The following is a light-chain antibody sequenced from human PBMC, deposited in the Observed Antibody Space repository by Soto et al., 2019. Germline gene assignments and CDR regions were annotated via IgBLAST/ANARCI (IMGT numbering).Light chain of an antibody. CDR3: QQRRNWPRLA. Sequence: EIVLTQSPGTLSLSPGERATLSCRASQSVSNNYLAWYQQKPGQAPRLLIYGASNRATGIPARFTGSGSGTDFTLTISSLEPEDFAVYYCQQRRNWPRLAFGGGTKVDIK. V-gene: IGKV3-11*01. J-gene: IGKJ4*01. CDR2: GAS. CDR1: QSVSNNY.